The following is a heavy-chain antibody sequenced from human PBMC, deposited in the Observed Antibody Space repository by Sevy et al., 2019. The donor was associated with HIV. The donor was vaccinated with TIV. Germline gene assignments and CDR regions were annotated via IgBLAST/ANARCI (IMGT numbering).Heavy chain of an antibody. J-gene: IGHJ4*02. CDR1: GFTFSNAW. Sequence: GGSLRLSCAASGFTFSNAWMSWVRQAPGKGLEWVGRIKSKTDGGKTDYAAPVKGRFTISRDDSKNTLYLQMNSLKTEDTAVYYCTTDLQGWIQSYYWGQGTLVTVSS. CDR2: IKSKTDGGKT. V-gene: IGHV3-15*01. D-gene: IGHD5-18*01. CDR3: TTDLQGWIQSYY.